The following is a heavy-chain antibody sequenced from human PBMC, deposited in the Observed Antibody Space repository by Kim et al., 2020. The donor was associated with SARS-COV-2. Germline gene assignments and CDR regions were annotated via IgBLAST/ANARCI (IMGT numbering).Heavy chain of an antibody. Sequence: GRFTISRANSKNTLYLQMNSLRAEDTAVYYCARDIVATNNYYDSSAEAYYWGQGTLVTVSS. V-gene: IGHV3-30*01. CDR3: ARDIVATNNYYDSSAEAYY. D-gene: IGHD3-22*01. J-gene: IGHJ4*02.